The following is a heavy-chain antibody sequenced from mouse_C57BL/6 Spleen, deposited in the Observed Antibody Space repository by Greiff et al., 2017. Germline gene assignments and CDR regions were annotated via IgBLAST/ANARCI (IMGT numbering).Heavy chain of an antibody. V-gene: IGHV1-15*01. Sequence: QVQLQQSGAELVRPGASVTLSCKASGYTFTDYEMHWVKQTPVHGLEWIGAIDPETGGTVYKTKFKGKAILTADKSCSTAYMENHSLTYEDSAVYYCTEGSSYDYWGQGTTLTVAA. CDR3: TEGSSYDY. D-gene: IGHD1-1*01. CDR1: GYTFTDYE. J-gene: IGHJ2*01. CDR2: IDPETGGT.